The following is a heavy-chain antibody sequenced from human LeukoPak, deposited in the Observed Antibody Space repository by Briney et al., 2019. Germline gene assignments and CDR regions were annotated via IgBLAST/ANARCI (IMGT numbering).Heavy chain of an antibody. CDR3: AKRPRQGPFDY. CDR2: ISTSGGTT. D-gene: IGHD6-6*01. J-gene: IGHJ4*02. V-gene: IGHV3-23*01. CDR1: GFTFTNYT. Sequence: GGSLRLSCAASGFTFTNYTMNWVRQAPRKGLEWVSIISTSGGTTYYADSVKGRFTISRDNSKNTLYLRMNSLRAEDTAVYYCAKRPRQGPFDYWGQGALVTVPS.